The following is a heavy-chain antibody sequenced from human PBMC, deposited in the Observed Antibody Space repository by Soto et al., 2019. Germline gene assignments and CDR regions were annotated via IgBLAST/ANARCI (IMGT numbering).Heavy chain of an antibody. CDR1: RGSISSYSFY. V-gene: IGHV4-39*01. Sequence: SETLSLTCTVSRGSISSYSFYWGWVRQPPGKGLEWIGTIFYSGSTYYNPSLESRVTMSVDTSKSQFSLRLSSVTAADTAVYFCARLRPRVAAAGLFDYWSQGTLVTVSS. D-gene: IGHD6-13*01. J-gene: IGHJ4*02. CDR2: IFYSGST. CDR3: ARLRPRVAAAGLFDY.